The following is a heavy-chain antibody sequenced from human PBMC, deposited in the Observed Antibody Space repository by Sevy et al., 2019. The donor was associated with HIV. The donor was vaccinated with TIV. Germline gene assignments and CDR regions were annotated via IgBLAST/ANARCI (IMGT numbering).Heavy chain of an antibody. V-gene: IGHV3-7*01. J-gene: IGHJ4*02. CDR1: GFTFATYW. Sequence: GGSLRLSCAASGFTFATYWMTWVCQAPGKGLEWVAYIKQDGTDKYYVDSVRGRFAISRDNAKNSLYLHMSGLRAEDTAVYYCARALADWGSFHYSSWGRGTLVTV. D-gene: IGHD3-16*02. CDR3: ARALADWGSFHYSS. CDR2: IKQDGTDK.